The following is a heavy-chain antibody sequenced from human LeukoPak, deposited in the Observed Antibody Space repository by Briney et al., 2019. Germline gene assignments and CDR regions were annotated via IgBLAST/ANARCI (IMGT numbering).Heavy chain of an antibody. J-gene: IGHJ3*02. CDR3: TTTPTVTTLGHAFDI. Sequence: GGSLRLSCAASGFTFSSYGMHWVRQAPGKGLEWVGRIKSKTDGGTTDYAAPVKGRFTISRDDSKNTLYLQMNSLKTEDTAVYYCTTTPTVTTLGHAFDIWGQGTMVTVSS. V-gene: IGHV3-15*01. D-gene: IGHD4-17*01. CDR2: IKSKTDGGTT. CDR1: GFTFSSYG.